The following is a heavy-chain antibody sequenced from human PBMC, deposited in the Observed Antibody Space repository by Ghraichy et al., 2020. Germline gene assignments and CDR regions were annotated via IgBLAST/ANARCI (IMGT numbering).Heavy chain of an antibody. J-gene: IGHJ5*02. CDR3: TRVHYYGSGSWYWFDP. D-gene: IGHD3-10*01. CDR1: GYTFANYG. V-gene: IGHV1-18*04. CDR2: ISVDNGNT. Sequence: ASVKVSCKTSGYTFANYGISWLRQAPGQGLEWMGWISVDNGNTNYAQKLQGRVTMTTDTSTSTAYMELRSLRSEDTAFYYCTRVHYYGSGSWYWFDPWGQGTLVTVSS.